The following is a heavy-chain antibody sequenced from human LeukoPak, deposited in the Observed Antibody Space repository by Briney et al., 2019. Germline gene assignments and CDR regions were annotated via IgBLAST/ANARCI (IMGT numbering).Heavy chain of an antibody. CDR2: IKFDGTEQ. CDR3: ARDPPGVRDGYNTIDY. J-gene: IGHJ4*02. Sequence: GGSLRLSCAASGFTFSTYWMSWVRQASGKGLEWLANIKFDGTEQNYVGSVKGRFTISRDNAKNSLFLQMNSLRAEDTAVYYCARDPPGVRDGYNTIDYWGQGTLVTVSS. V-gene: IGHV3-7*04. CDR1: GFTFSTYW. D-gene: IGHD5-24*01.